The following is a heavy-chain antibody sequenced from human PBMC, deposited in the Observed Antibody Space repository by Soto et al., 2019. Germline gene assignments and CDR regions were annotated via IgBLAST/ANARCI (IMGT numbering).Heavy chain of an antibody. Sequence: SETLSLTCAVSGDSLSSGVYSWNWIRQPPGKGLEWIGYIYYSGSTNYNPSLKSRVTISVDTSKNQFSLKLSSVTAADTAVYYCARRRSGYYIKYYYYYMDVWGKGTAVTVSS. D-gene: IGHD3-3*01. V-gene: IGHV4-61*08. J-gene: IGHJ6*03. CDR3: ARRRSGYYIKYYYYYMDV. CDR2: IYYSGST. CDR1: GDSLSSGVYS.